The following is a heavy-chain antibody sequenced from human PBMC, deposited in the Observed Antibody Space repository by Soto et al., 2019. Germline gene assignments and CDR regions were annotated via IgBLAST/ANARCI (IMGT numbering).Heavy chain of an antibody. CDR2: IYYSGST. D-gene: IGHD3-22*01. CDR1: GGSISSSSYY. Sequence: SETLSLTCTVSGGSISSSSYYWGWIRQPPGKGLEWIGSIYYSGSTYYNPSLKSRVTISVDTSKNQFSLKLSSVTAADTAVHYCASGVTMIVVGNAFDIWGQGTMVTVSS. CDR3: ASGVTMIVVGNAFDI. J-gene: IGHJ3*02. V-gene: IGHV4-39*01.